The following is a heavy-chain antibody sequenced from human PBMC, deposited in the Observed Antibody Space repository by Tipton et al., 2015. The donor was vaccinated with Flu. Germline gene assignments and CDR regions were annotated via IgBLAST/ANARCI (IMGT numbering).Heavy chain of an antibody. J-gene: IGHJ6*03. CDR3: AREPTVVTPPYYYYYMDV. Sequence: TLSLTCTVSGGSVSSGSYYWSWIRQPPGKGLEWIGYIYYSGSTNYNPSLKSRVTISVDTSKNQFSLKLSSVTAADTAVYYCAREPTVVTPPYYYYYMDVWGKGTTVTVSS. CDR2: IYYSGST. D-gene: IGHD4-23*01. V-gene: IGHV4-61*01. CDR1: GGSVSSGSYY.